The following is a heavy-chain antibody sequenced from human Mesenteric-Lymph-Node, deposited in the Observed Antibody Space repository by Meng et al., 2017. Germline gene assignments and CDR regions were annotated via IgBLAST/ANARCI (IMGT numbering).Heavy chain of an antibody. CDR3: ARVFTGFRITMVRGVISGDDAFDI. CDR2: IWYDGSNK. Sequence: GESLKISCVGSGFKFNNYAMSWVRQAPGKGLEWVAVIWYDGSNKYYADSVKGRFTISRDNSKNTLYLQMNSLRAEDTAVYYCARVFTGFRITMVRGVISGDDAFDIWGQGTMVTVSS. V-gene: IGHV3-33*08. CDR1: GFKFNNYA. J-gene: IGHJ3*02. D-gene: IGHD3-10*01.